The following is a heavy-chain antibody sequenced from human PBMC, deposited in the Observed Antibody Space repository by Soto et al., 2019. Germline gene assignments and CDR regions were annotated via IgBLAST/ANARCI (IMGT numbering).Heavy chain of an antibody. CDR3: AKDQRITIFGVVITPRNV. CDR1: GFTFSSYA. Sequence: GGSLRLSCAASGFTFSSYAMSWVRQAPGKGLEWVSAISGSGGSTYYADTVKGRFAISRDNSKNTLYLQMNSLRAEDTAVYYCAKDQRITIFGVVITPRNVWGQGTTVTVSS. CDR2: ISGSGGST. V-gene: IGHV3-23*01. J-gene: IGHJ6*02. D-gene: IGHD3-3*01.